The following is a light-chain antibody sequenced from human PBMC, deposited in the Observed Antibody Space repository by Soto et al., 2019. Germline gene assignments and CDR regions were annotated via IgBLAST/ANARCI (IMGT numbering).Light chain of an antibody. CDR3: QQYNNWPRT. J-gene: IGKJ1*01. CDR2: GAS. CDR1: QSVSSN. V-gene: IGKV3-15*01. Sequence: EILLTQSPGTLSLSPGERATLSCRASQSVSSNLAWYQQKPGQAPRLLIYGASTRATGIQARFSGSGSGTEFTLTIRSLQSEDFAVYYCQQYNNWPRTFGQGTKVDIK.